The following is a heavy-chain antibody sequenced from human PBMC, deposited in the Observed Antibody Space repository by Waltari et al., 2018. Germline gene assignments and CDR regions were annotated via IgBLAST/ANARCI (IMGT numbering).Heavy chain of an antibody. V-gene: IGHV3-43*01. Sequence: EVQLVESGGVVVQTGGSLRLSCEASGFTFADYTMHWVRQAPGKGLEWVSLISWDGGSTYYADSVKGRFTISRDNSKNSLYLQMNSLRTEDTAVYYCAKAYSGYDSGFDYWGQGTLVTVSS. J-gene: IGHJ4*02. CDR1: GFTFADYT. CDR3: AKAYSGYDSGFDY. CDR2: ISWDGGST. D-gene: IGHD5-12*01.